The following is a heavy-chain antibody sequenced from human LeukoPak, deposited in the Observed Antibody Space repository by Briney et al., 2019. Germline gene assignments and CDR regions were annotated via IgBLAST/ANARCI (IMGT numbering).Heavy chain of an antibody. CDR2: IYTSGST. V-gene: IGHV4-61*02. Sequence: SETLSLTCTASGGSISSGSYYWSWIRQPAGKGLEWIGRIYTSGSTNYNPSLKSRVTISVDTSKNQFSLKLSSVTAADTAVYYCARDDSRYRDAFDIWGQGTMVTVSS. CDR1: GGSISSGSYY. D-gene: IGHD2-15*01. CDR3: ARDDSRYRDAFDI. J-gene: IGHJ3*02.